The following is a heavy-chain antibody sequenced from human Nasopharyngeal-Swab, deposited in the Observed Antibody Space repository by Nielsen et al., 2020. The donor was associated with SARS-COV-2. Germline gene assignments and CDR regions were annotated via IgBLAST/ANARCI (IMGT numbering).Heavy chain of an antibody. CDR1: GFTFDDYA. D-gene: IGHD3-22*01. J-gene: IGHJ4*02. CDR3: ASSINYASSGYYDY. Sequence: SLKISCAASGFTFDDYAMHWVRQAQGKGLEWVSGISWNSGSIGYADSVKGRFTISRDNAKNSLYLQMNSLRAEEQALYYCASSINYASSGYYDYWGQGTLVTVSS. CDR2: ISWNSGSI. V-gene: IGHV3-9*01.